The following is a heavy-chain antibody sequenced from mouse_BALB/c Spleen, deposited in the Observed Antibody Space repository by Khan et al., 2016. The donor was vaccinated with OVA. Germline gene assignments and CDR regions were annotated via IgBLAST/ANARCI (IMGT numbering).Heavy chain of an antibody. V-gene: IGHV3-1*02. CDR2: IHYSGST. Sequence: VQLQQSGPDLVKPSQSLSLTCTVTGYSFTSGYSWHWIRQFPGNKLQWMGYIHYSGSTNFTPSLKSRLSINRDTSKNQFFLQLNSVTTEDTATYYCARDYYGNWYFDDWGAGTTVTVSS. D-gene: IGHD1-2*01. CDR1: GYSFTSGYS. J-gene: IGHJ1*01. CDR3: ARDYYGNWYFDD.